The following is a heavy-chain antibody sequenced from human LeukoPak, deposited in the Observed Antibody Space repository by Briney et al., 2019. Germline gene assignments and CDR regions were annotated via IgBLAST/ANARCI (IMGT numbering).Heavy chain of an antibody. CDR1: GYSFTSYW. Sequence: GESLKIPCKGSGYSFTSYWIGWVRQMPGKGLEWMGIMYAGDSDTRYSPSFQGQVTISADKSISTAYLQWSSLKASDTAMYYCARGYYGSGSYRYFDYWGQGTLVTVSS. CDR2: MYAGDSDT. CDR3: ARGYYGSGSYRYFDY. V-gene: IGHV5-51*01. D-gene: IGHD3-10*01. J-gene: IGHJ4*02.